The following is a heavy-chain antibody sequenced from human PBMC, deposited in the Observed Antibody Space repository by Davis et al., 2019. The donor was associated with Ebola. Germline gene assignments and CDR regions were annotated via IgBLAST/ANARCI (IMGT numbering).Heavy chain of an antibody. V-gene: IGHV4-39*01. Sequence: MPSETLSLTCTVSGGSISSSSYYWGWIRQPPGKGLEWIGSIYYSGSTYYNPSLKSRVTISVDTSKNQFSLKLSSVTAADTAVYYCARHSVGMEIDYWGQGTLVTVSS. D-gene: IGHD5-24*01. J-gene: IGHJ4*02. CDR3: ARHSVGMEIDY. CDR1: GGSISSSSYY. CDR2: IYYSGST.